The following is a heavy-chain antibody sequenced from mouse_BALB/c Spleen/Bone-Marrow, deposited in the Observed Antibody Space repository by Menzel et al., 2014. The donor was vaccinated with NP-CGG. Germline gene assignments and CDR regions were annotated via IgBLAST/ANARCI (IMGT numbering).Heavy chain of an antibody. D-gene: IGHD1-1*01. CDR1: GFTFSSFG. V-gene: IGHV5-17*02. J-gene: IGHJ2*01. CDR3: ARRYYGSSFSYFDY. CDR2: INSGSSTI. Sequence: EVKVVESGGGLVQPGGSRKLSCAASGFTFSSFGMHWVRPAPEKGLEWVAYINSGSSTIYYADTVKGRFTISRDNPKNTLFLQMTSLRSEDTAMYYCARRYYGSSFSYFDYWGQGTTLTVSS.